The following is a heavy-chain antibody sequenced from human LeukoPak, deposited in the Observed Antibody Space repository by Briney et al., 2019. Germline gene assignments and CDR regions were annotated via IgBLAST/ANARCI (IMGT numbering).Heavy chain of an antibody. CDR1: GFTFSSYA. J-gene: IGHJ6*02. CDR3: AKALLEWFGELSSDYYYGMDV. D-gene: IGHD3-10*01. V-gene: IGHV3-23*01. Sequence: PGGSLRLSCAASGFTFSSYAMSWVRQAPGKGLEWVSTITGRGGNTYYADSVKGRFPISRDNSKKTLYLQMNRLRAEDTATYYCAKALLEWFGELSSDYYYGMDVWGQGTTVTVSS. CDR2: ITGRGGNT.